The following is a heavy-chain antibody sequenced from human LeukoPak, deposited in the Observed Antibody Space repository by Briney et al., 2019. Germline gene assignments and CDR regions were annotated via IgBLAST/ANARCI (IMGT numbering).Heavy chain of an antibody. J-gene: IGHJ4*02. V-gene: IGHV5-51*01. CDR3: ARGTYNWNIIDY. CDR1: GYRFSTYW. D-gene: IGHD1/OR15-1a*01. CDR2: MYLGDSDT. Sequence: GESLKISCKGSGYRFSTYWIGWVRQMPGKGVEWMGIMYLGDSDTRYSPSFQGQVTISADKSITTAYLQWSSLKASDTAMYYCARGTYNWNIIDYWGQGTLVTVSS.